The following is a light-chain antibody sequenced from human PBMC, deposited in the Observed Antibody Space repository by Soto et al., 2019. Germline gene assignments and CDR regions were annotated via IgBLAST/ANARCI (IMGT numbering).Light chain of an antibody. Sequence: DIVMTQSPLSLPVTPGEPASISCRSSQSLLHSNGYNYLDWYLQKPGQSPQLLIYLGSNRASGVPDRFSGSGSGTDVTLKISRVEAEDVGVYYCMQALQLLTFGGGTKVDIK. CDR2: LGS. CDR1: QSLLHSNGYNY. V-gene: IGKV2-28*01. J-gene: IGKJ4*01. CDR3: MQALQLLT.